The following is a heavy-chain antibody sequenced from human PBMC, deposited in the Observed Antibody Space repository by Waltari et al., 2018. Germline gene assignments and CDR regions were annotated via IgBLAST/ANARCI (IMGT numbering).Heavy chain of an antibody. V-gene: IGHV3-23*01. CDR3: AKDRGKLPSYFDY. Sequence: EVQLLESGGGLVQPGGSLRLSCEASGFTFSSYAMSWVRQAPGKGLEWVSAISGSGGRTYYADSVKGRFTISRDNSKNTLYLQMNSLRAEDTAVYYCAKDRGKLPSYFDYWGQGTLVTVSS. CDR1: GFTFSSYA. D-gene: IGHD2-15*01. CDR2: ISGSGGRT. J-gene: IGHJ4*02.